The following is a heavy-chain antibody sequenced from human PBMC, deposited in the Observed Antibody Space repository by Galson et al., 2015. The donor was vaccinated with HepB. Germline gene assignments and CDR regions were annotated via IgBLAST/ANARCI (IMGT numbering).Heavy chain of an antibody. V-gene: IGHV4-39*01. J-gene: IGHJ4*02. Sequence: ETLSLTCTVSGGSISSSSYYWGWIRQPPGKGLEWIGSIYYSGSTYYNPSLKSRVTISVDTSKNQFSLKLSSVTAADTTVYYCARAGGEDLSRFDYWGQGTLVTVSS. CDR1: GGSISSSSYY. CDR3: ARAGGEDLSRFDY. D-gene: IGHD2-8*02. CDR2: IYYSGST.